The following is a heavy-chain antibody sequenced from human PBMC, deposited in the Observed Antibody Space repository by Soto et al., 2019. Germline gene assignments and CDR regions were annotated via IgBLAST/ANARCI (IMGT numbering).Heavy chain of an antibody. V-gene: IGHV4-39*01. CDR2: IYYSGRT. Sequence: SETLSLTCTVSGGSISSRTHYWGWIRQPPGKGLEWIGSIYYSGRTYYNPSLKGRLTMSVDMSKNQFSLRLSSVTAADTALHYCARHEISSWGFDSWGQGALVTVSS. CDR1: GGSISSRTHY. D-gene: IGHD6-13*01. J-gene: IGHJ4*02. CDR3: ARHEISSWGFDS.